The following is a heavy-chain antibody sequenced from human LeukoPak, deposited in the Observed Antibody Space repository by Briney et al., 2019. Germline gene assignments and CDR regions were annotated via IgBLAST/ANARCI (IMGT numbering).Heavy chain of an antibody. Sequence: SETLSLTCAVYGGSFSGYYWSWIRQPPGKGLEWIGEINHSGSTNYNPSLKSRVTISVDTSKNQFSLKLSSVTAADTAVHYCATDSSGYSGLFDYWGQGTLVTVSS. CDR2: INHSGST. CDR1: GGSFSGYY. J-gene: IGHJ4*02. D-gene: IGHD3-22*01. CDR3: ATDSSGYSGLFDY. V-gene: IGHV4-34*01.